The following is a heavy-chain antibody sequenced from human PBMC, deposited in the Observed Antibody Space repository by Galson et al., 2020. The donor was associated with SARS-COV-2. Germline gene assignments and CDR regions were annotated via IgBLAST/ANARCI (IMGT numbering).Heavy chain of an antibody. Sequence: ASVKVSCKASGYTFTSYYMHWVRQAPGQGLEWMGIINPSGGSTSYAQKFQGRVTMTRDTSTSTVYMELSSLRSEDTAVYYCARVGYYDSSGYYLYYFDYWGQGTLVTVSS. CDR1: GYTFTSYY. CDR2: INPSGGST. CDR3: ARVGYYDSSGYYLYYFDY. D-gene: IGHD3-22*01. J-gene: IGHJ4*02. V-gene: IGHV1-46*01.